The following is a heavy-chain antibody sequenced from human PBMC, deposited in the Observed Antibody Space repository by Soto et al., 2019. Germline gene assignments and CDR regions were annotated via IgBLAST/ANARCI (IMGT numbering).Heavy chain of an antibody. D-gene: IGHD4-17*01. CDR3: ARNSDPTVTTEYFDY. CDR1: GGTFSSYA. Sequence: QVQLVQSGAEVKKPGSSVKVSCKASGGTFSSYAISWVRQAPGQGLEWMGGIIPIFGTANYAQKFQVRVTITADESTSTAYMVLSSLRSEDTAVYYCARNSDPTVTTEYFDYWGQGALVTVSS. J-gene: IGHJ4*02. CDR2: IIPIFGTA. V-gene: IGHV1-69*01.